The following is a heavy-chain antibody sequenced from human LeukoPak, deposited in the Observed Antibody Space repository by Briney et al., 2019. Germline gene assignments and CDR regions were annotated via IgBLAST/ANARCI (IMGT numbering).Heavy chain of an antibody. Sequence: PSETLSLTCTVSGYSISGSNYYWGWIRQPPGKGLEWIGSIFHSGGTYYNPSLKSRVTISVDTSKNQFSLRLSSVTAADTAVYYCARPPLIVVVIADLDAFDIWGQGTMVTVSS. CDR3: ARPPLIVVVIADLDAFDI. J-gene: IGHJ3*02. D-gene: IGHD2-21*01. CDR2: IFHSGGT. CDR1: GYSISGSNYY. V-gene: IGHV4-39*01.